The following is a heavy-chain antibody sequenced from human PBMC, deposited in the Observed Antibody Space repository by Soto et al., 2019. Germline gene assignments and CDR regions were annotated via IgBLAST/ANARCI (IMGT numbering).Heavy chain of an antibody. J-gene: IGHJ6*02. V-gene: IGHV4-31*03. D-gene: IGHD2-21*02. CDR2: IYYSGST. CDR1: GGSISSGGYY. CDR3: ARVCGGDCHYGMDV. Sequence: QVQLQESGPGLVKPSQTLSLTCTGSGGSISSGGYYWSWIRQHPGKGLEWIGYIYYSGSTYYNPSLTRRVTISVDTSKNQFSLKLSSVTAADTAVYYCARVCGGDCHYGMDVWGQGTTVTVSS.